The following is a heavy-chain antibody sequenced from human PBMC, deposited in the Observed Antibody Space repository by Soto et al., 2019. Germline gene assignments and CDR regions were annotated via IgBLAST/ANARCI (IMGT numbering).Heavy chain of an antibody. CDR2: IYHSGST. D-gene: IGHD4-17*01. CDR1: GYSISSGYY. CDR3: ATLSPLHYGDFPPLVFRDPYYFDY. Sequence: NPSETLSLTCAVSGYSISSGYYWGWIRQPPGKGLEWIGSIYHSGSTYYNPSLKSRVTISVDTSKNQFSLKLSSVTAADTAVYYCATLSPLHYGDFPPLVFRDPYYFDYWGQGTLVTVSS. J-gene: IGHJ4*02. V-gene: IGHV4-38-2*01.